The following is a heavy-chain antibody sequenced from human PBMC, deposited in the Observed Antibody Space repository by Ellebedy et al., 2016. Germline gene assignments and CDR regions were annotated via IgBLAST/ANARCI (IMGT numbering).Heavy chain of an antibody. CDR1: GGSISSFY. Sequence: SETLSLTCTVSGGSISSFYWSWIRQSPGKGLEWIGYIYYSGSTNYNPSLKSRVTISVDTSKNQFSLKLSSVTAADTAVYYCARRGTIRSHDYWGQGTLVTVSS. CDR2: IYYSGST. CDR3: ARRGTIRSHDY. V-gene: IGHV4-59*01. D-gene: IGHD3-16*01. J-gene: IGHJ4*02.